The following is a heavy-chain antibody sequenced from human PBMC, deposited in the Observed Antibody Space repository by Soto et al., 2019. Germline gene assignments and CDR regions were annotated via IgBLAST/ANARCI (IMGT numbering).Heavy chain of an antibody. J-gene: IGHJ4*02. V-gene: IGHV1-8*01. CDR3: ARAEPYSTSSPFDY. CDR1: GYTFTNYN. D-gene: IGHD6-6*01. Sequence: QVQLVQSGAEVKKPGASVTVSCKTSGYTFTNYNINWVRQAPGQGLAWMGWMNPNSGNTGYAPKFQGRVTMTRNTSITTAYMELSSLRSGDTAVYYCARAEPYSTSSPFDYWGQGTLVTVSS. CDR2: MNPNSGNT.